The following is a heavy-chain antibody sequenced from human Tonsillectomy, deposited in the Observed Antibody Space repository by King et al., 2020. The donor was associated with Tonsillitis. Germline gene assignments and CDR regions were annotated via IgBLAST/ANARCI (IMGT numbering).Heavy chain of an antibody. J-gene: IGHJ4*02. Sequence: VQLVESGAEVKKPGASVKVSCKASGYIFTDYYMHCVRQAPGQGLEWMGWINPNSGGTNYAQKFQGRVTMTRDTSISTAYMELSRLRSDDTALYYCARRPYFDYWGQGTLVTVSS. CDR3: ARRPYFDY. CDR1: GYIFTDYY. CDR2: INPNSGGT. V-gene: IGHV1-2*02.